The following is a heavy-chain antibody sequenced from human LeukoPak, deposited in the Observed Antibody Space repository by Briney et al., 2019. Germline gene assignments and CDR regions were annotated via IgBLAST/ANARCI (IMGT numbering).Heavy chain of an antibody. CDR1: GGSFSGYY. V-gene: IGHV4-4*07. Sequence: SETLSLTCAVYGGSFSGYYWTWIRQPAGKGLEWIGRIYTSGSTNYNPSLKSRVTISVDTSKNQFSLKLRSATAADTAVYYCAREVLSMVRGVLPKEAWGWFDPWGQGTLVTVSS. D-gene: IGHD3-10*01. CDR2: IYTSGST. J-gene: IGHJ5*02. CDR3: AREVLSMVRGVLPKEAWGWFDP.